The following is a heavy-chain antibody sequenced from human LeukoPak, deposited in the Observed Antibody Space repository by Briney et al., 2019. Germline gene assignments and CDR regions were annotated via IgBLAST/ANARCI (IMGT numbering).Heavy chain of an antibody. D-gene: IGHD3-10*01. J-gene: IGHJ6*03. CDR1: GFTFSSYA. CDR2: ISGSGGST. V-gene: IGHV3-23*01. Sequence: PGGSLRLSCAASGFTFSSYAMSWVRQAPGKGLEWVSAISGSGGSTYYADSVKGRFTISRDNSKNTLYLQMNSLRAEDTAVYYCAKGGLLWPDYYYYMDVWGKGTTVTVSS. CDR3: AKGGLLWPDYYYYMDV.